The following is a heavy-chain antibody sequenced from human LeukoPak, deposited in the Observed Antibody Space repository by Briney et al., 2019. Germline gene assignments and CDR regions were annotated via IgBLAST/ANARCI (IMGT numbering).Heavy chain of an antibody. D-gene: IGHD3-22*01. CDR1: GFNFRRNV. V-gene: IGHV3-30*02. Sequence: GGTLRLSCAASGFNFRRNVMHWIRQAPGKGLEWLSFIRFDGTTKFYTQSVRGRFTISRDTSINVLYLQMNNLTAEDTAVYYCARDFDDPTGHYYYLPDYWGPGTPVTVSS. CDR3: ARDFDDPTGHYYYLPDY. CDR2: IRFDGTTK. J-gene: IGHJ4*02.